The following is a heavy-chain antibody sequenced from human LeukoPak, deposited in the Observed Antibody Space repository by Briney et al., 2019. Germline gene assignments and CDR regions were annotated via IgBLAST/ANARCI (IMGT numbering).Heavy chain of an antibody. CDR1: GYSFTNYW. CDR3: ARGLSGTYGSFDF. V-gene: IGHV5-51*01. CDR2: IYPGDSDT. Sequence: GESLKISCKGSGYSFTNYWIGWVRQMPGKGLEWMGIIYPGDSDTRYSPSFRGQVTISVDKSVSTAFLQWSSLKALDTAMYFCARGLSGTYGSFDFWGQGTQVTVSS. D-gene: IGHD1-26*01. J-gene: IGHJ4*02.